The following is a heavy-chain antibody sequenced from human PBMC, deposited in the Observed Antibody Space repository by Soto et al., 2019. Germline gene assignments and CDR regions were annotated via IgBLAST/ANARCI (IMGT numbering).Heavy chain of an antibody. V-gene: IGHV3-23*01. CDR1: GFTFSNFA. CDR2: ISKSGENT. Sequence: PGGSLRLSCGASGFTFSNFAMSWVRQAPGKGLEWVSTISKSGENTYYADSVKGRLTISRDNSKNTLFLQINSLRAEDTAIYYCAKDTPTTGTTFDFWGQGTLVTVSS. J-gene: IGHJ4*02. D-gene: IGHD1-1*01. CDR3: AKDTPTTGTTFDF.